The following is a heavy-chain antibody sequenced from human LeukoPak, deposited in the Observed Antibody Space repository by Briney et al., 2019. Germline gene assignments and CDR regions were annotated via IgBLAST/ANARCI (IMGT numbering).Heavy chain of an antibody. CDR3: ASGPYQLLHAEYFQH. J-gene: IGHJ1*01. Sequence: GASVKVSCKASGYTFTGYYMHWVRQAPGQGLGWVGWINPNSGGTNYAQKFQGRVTMTRDTSISTAYMELSRLRSDDTAVYYCASGPYQLLHAEYFQHWGQGTLVTVSS. V-gene: IGHV1-2*02. CDR2: INPNSGGT. D-gene: IGHD2-2*01. CDR1: GYTFTGYY.